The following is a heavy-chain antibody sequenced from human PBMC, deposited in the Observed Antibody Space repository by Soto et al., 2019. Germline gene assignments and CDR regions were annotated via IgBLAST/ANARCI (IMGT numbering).Heavy chain of an antibody. CDR1: GDSITNAYYY. CDR2: VYFSGTT. D-gene: IGHD3-10*01. CDR3: ARLRLAWFGEATFYHHGMAV. V-gene: IGHV4-39*01. Sequence: QLLQQESGPRLLKPSETLSLTCSVSGDSITNAYYYWAWIRQPPGKGLEWIGTVYFSGTTYYSPSLKSRVPLSADTSRHQFSLKVRSVTAAATSVYYCARLRLAWFGEATFYHHGMAVWGQGTTVTVSS. J-gene: IGHJ6*02.